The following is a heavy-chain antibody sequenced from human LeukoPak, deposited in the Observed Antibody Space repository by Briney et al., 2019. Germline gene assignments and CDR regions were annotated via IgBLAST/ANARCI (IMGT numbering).Heavy chain of an antibody. V-gene: IGHV3-74*01. D-gene: IGHD3-3*01. CDR3: ARGGWYYDFWSADVYFDY. Sequence: GGSLRLSCAASGFTFSSYWMHWVRQAPGKGLVWVSRINTDGSSTSYADSVKGRFTISRDNAKNTLYLQMTSLRAEDTAVYYCARGGWYYDFWSADVYFDYWGPGTPVTVSS. CDR2: INTDGSST. J-gene: IGHJ4*01. CDR1: GFTFSSYW.